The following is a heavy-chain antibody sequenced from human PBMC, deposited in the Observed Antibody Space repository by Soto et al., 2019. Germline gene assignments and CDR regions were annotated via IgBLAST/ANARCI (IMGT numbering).Heavy chain of an antibody. V-gene: IGHV3-30*18. CDR2: ISYEGSRK. J-gene: IGHJ4*01. Sequence: GGSLRLSCVASGFTFSAYGMHWVRQAPGKGLEWLAVISYEGSRKFYADSVKGRFTISRDDSENSVYLQMNSLRPEDTSIYYCAKDWTPRQVPQYFFDFWGQGTLVTVSX. CDR3: AKDWTPRQVPQYFFDF. D-gene: IGHD3-3*01. CDR1: GFTFSAYG.